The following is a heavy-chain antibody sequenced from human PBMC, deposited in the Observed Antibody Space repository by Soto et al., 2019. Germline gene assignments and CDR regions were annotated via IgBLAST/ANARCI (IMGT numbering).Heavy chain of an antibody. D-gene: IGHD4-17*01. CDR3: VQRYGGNSHFES. CDR1: GFSLNTAGVG. Sequence: QITLKESGPTLVKPTQTLTLTCTFSGFSLNTAGVGVGFIRQPPGKALECLTVIYWDDDKRYSPSLKNRLTITKDTSKNHVVLTMTDMDPVYTATYYCVQRYGGNSHFESWGQGTLVTVSS. J-gene: IGHJ4*02. CDR2: IYWDDDK. V-gene: IGHV2-5*02.